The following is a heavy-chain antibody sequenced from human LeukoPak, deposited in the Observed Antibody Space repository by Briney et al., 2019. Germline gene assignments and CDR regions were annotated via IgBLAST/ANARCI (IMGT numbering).Heavy chain of an antibody. Sequence: KPGGSLRLSCAASGFTFSDYYMSWIRQAPGKRLEWVSYISSSGSTIYYADSVKGRFTISRDNAKNSLYLQMNSLRAEDTAVYYCAKERSYYDSSGEFDYWGQGTLVTVSS. J-gene: IGHJ4*02. V-gene: IGHV3-11*04. D-gene: IGHD3-22*01. CDR3: AKERSYYDSSGEFDY. CDR1: GFTFSDYY. CDR2: ISSSGSTI.